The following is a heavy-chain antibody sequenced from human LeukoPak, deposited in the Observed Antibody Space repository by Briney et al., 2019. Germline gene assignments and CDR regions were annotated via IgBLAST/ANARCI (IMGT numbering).Heavy chain of an antibody. J-gene: IGHJ4*02. Sequence: SDTLSLTCTVSGGSISSYYWSWIRQPPAKGLEYIGYTHSIGNTNYNPSLKGRPTMSVDTSKSQFSLKLSSVTAADTAVYYCARHYNSGSYPLDYWGQGTLVTVSS. CDR1: GGSISSYY. D-gene: IGHD3-10*01. CDR2: THSIGNT. V-gene: IGHV4-59*08. CDR3: ARHYNSGSYPLDY.